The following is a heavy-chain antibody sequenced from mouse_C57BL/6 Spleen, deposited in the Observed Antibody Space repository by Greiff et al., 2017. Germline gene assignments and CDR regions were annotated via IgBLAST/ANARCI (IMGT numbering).Heavy chain of an antibody. Sequence: EVHLVESGEGLVKPGGSLKLSCAASGFTFSSYAMSWVRQTPEKRLEWVAYISSGGDYIYYADTVKGRFTISRDNARNTLYLQMSSLKSEDTAMYYCTRDYGSSPYWYFDVWGTGTTVTVSS. CDR3: TRDYGSSPYWYFDV. V-gene: IGHV5-9-1*02. CDR1: GFTFSSYA. CDR2: ISSGGDYI. J-gene: IGHJ1*03. D-gene: IGHD1-1*01.